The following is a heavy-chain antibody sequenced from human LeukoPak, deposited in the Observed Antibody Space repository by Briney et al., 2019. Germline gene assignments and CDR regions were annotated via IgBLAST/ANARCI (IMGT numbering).Heavy chain of an antibody. CDR3: AREGDYGDYEDWFDP. D-gene: IGHD4-17*01. CDR2: ISSSSSTI. CDR1: GFTFSSYS. Sequence: GGSLRLSCAASGFTFSSYSMNWVRQAPGKGLEWVSYISSSSSTIYYADSVKGRFTISRDNAKNSLYLQMNSLRAEDTAVYYCAREGDYGDYEDWFDPWGQGTLVTVSS. J-gene: IGHJ5*02. V-gene: IGHV3-48*01.